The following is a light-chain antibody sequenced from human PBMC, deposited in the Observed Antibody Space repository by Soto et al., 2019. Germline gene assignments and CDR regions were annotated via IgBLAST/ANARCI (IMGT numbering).Light chain of an antibody. CDR2: DAS. CDR1: QRVSSY. CDR3: QQRSNCPIT. J-gene: IGKJ5*01. Sequence: EIVLTQSPATLSLSPGERATLSCRASQRVSSYLAWYQQKPGQAPRLLIYDASSRATGIPARFSGSGSGTDFTLTISSLEHEDFVVYYCQQRSNCPITFGQGTRLESK. V-gene: IGKV3-11*01.